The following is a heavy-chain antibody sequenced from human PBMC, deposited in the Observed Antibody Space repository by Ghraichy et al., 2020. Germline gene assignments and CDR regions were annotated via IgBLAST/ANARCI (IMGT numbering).Heavy chain of an antibody. V-gene: IGHV3-53*04. J-gene: IGHJ2*01. CDR3: AATLTPNWYFDL. CDR2: IYSGGST. CDR1: GFTVSSNY. D-gene: IGHD2-8*01. Sequence: GGSLRLSCAASGFTVSSNYMSWVRQAPGKGLEWVSVIYSGGSTYYADSVKGRFTISRHNSKSTLYLQMNSLRPEDTAVYYCAATLTPNWYFDLWGRGTLVTVSS.